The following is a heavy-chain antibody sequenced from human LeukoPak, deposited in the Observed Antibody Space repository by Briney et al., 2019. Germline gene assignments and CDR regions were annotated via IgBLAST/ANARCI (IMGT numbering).Heavy chain of an antibody. Sequence: AGGSLRLSCAASGFTFSSYAMHWVRQAPGKGLEWVAVISYDGTNKYYANSVKGRFTISRDNSKNTLYLQMNSLRPEDTAVYYCARSERGYSYGYLTFDYWGQGTLVTVSS. D-gene: IGHD5-18*01. J-gene: IGHJ4*02. CDR2: ISYDGTNK. CDR3: ARSERGYSYGYLTFDY. V-gene: IGHV3-30-3*01. CDR1: GFTFSSYA.